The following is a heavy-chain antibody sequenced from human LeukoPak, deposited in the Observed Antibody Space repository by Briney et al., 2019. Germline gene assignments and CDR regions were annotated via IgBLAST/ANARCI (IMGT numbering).Heavy chain of an antibody. Sequence: SETLTLICSVSGGSITTTYYWSWIRQPPGGGLEWIASLYHSGNSNYNPSLKSRVTMSVDTSRNQFSLQLTSMTAADTAIYYCTRHQTNFYGSGAPFDPWGQGTLVTVSS. J-gene: IGHJ5*02. CDR1: GGSITTTYY. V-gene: IGHV4-39*01. D-gene: IGHD3-10*01. CDR3: TRHQTNFYGSGAPFDP. CDR2: LYHSGNS.